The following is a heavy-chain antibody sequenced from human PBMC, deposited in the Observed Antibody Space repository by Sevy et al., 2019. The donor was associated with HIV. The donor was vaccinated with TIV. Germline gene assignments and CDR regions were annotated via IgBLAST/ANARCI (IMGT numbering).Heavy chain of an antibody. Sequence: GGSLRLSCAASGFTFSSYSMNWVRQAPGKGLEWVSSISSSSSYIYYADSVKGRFTISRDNAKNSLYLQMNSLRAEDTAVYYCARDHIVGANEAFDIWGQGTMVTV. CDR2: ISSSSSYI. CDR3: ARDHIVGANEAFDI. J-gene: IGHJ3*02. CDR1: GFTFSSYS. D-gene: IGHD1-26*01. V-gene: IGHV3-21*01.